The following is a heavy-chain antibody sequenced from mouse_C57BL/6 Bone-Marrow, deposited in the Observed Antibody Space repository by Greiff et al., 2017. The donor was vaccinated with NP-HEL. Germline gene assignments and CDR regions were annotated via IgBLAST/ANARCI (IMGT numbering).Heavy chain of an antibody. V-gene: IGHV1-64*01. Sequence: QVQLQQPGAELVKPGASVTLSCKASGYTFTSYWMHWVKQRPGQGLEWIGMIHPNSGSTKYNEKFKSKATLTVDKSSSTAYMQLSSLTSEDSAVYYCARRAYYFNFDYWGQGTTLTVSS. CDR1: GYTFTSYW. D-gene: IGHD2-10*01. CDR2: IHPNSGST. J-gene: IGHJ2*01. CDR3: ARRAYYFNFDY.